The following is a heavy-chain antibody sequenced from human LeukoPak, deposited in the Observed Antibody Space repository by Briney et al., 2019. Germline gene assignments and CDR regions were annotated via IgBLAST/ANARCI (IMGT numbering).Heavy chain of an antibody. CDR1: GYTFTSYG. CDR3: AREEKHPYYYYYYGMDV. V-gene: IGHV1-18*01. Sequence: ASVKVSCKASGYTFTSYGISWVRQAPGQGLEWMGWISAYNGNTNYAQKLQGRVTMTTDTSTSTAYMELRSLRSDDTAVYYCAREEKHPYYYYYYGMDVWGQGTTVTVSS. CDR2: ISAYNGNT. J-gene: IGHJ6*02.